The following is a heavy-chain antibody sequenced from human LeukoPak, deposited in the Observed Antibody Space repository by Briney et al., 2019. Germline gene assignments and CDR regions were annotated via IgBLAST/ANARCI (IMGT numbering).Heavy chain of an antibody. CDR1: GGSINSGVYS. D-gene: IGHD3-3*02. J-gene: IGHJ6*02. CDR3: ATFSRHYYGPDF. V-gene: IGHV4-30-2*01. CDR2: VYHGGSS. Sequence: PSETLSLTCTVSGGSINSGVYSWSWVRQAPGKGLEWIGHVYHGGSSYYNPSLKSRVTISVDRSNNLFSLRLSSVTAADTALYYCATFSRHYYGPDFWGQGTTVTVSS.